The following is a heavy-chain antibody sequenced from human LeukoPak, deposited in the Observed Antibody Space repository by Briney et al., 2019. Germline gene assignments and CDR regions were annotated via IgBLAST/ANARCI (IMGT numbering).Heavy chain of an antibody. CDR1: GYTFTSYA. D-gene: IGHD2-2*01. Sequence: ASVKVSCKASGYTFTSYAMNWVRQAPGQGLEWMGWINTNTGNPTYAQGFTGRFVFSLDTSVSTAYPQISSLKAEDTAVYYCAREPKILGYCSSTSCRRHWFVPWGPGTLVTVSS. CDR3: AREPKILGYCSSTSCRRHWFVP. J-gene: IGHJ5*02. V-gene: IGHV7-4-1*02. CDR2: INTNTGNP.